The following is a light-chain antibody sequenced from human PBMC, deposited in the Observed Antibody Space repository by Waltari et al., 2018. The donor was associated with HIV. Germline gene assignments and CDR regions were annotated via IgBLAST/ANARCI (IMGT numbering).Light chain of an antibody. CDR3: QQYGNSPPCT. CDR1: QRVNRGY. CDR2: DIS. J-gene: IGKJ2*02. V-gene: IGKV3D-20*01. Sequence: EIVLPQSPATLALSPGERAILSCGASQRVNRGYLAWYQQRPGHAPRLLMFDISRRASGITDRFSGSGSGTDFALTISSLEAEDFAVYYCQQYGNSPPCTFGQGNKLEIK.